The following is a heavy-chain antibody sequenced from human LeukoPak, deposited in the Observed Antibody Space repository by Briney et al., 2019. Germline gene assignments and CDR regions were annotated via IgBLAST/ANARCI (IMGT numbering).Heavy chain of an antibody. J-gene: IGHJ4*02. V-gene: IGHV4-61*05. CDR2: IYYSGST. CDR1: GGSISSSSYY. Sequence: SETLSLTCTVSGGSISSSSYYWGWIRQPPGKGLEWIGYIYYSGSTNYNPSLKSRVTISVDTSKNQFSLKLSSVTAADTAVYYCASYGSGSYYAHDYWGQGTLVTVSS. CDR3: ASYGSGSYYAHDY. D-gene: IGHD3-10*01.